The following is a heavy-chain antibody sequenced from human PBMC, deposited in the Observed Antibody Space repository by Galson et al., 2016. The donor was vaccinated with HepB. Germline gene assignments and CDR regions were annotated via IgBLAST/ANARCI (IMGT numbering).Heavy chain of an antibody. CDR2: ISAYNGNT. CDR1: GYTFTGYG. V-gene: IGHV1-18*01. J-gene: IGHJ4*02. CDR3: AGSIAAATLDH. D-gene: IGHD6-13*01. Sequence: SVKVSCKASGYTFTGYGISWVRQAPGQGLEWMGWISAYNGNTNYAQKLQGRVTMTTDTSTSTAYMELRSLRSDDTAVYYCAGSIAAATLDHWGQGTQVTVSS.